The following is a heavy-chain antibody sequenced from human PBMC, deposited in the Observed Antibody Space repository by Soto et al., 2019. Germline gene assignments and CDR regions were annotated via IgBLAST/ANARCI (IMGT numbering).Heavy chain of an antibody. J-gene: IGHJ5*02. CDR2: IWYDGSNK. Sequence: PGGSLRLSCAASGFTFSSYGMHWVRQAPGKWLEWVAVIWYDGSNKYYADSVKGRFTISRDNSKNSLYLQMNSLRAEDTAVYYCARDSRPYYYDSSGYFWFDPWGQGTLVNVSS. CDR1: GFTFSSYG. CDR3: ARDSRPYYYDSSGYFWFDP. D-gene: IGHD3-22*01. V-gene: IGHV3-33*01.